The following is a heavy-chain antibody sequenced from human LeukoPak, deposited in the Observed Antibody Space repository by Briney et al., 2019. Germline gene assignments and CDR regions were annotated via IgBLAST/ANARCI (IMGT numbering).Heavy chain of an antibody. D-gene: IGHD1-26*01. CDR3: ARHDLRRVGATALDAFDI. CDR1: GYTFTGYY. CDR2: INPNSGGT. J-gene: IGHJ3*02. V-gene: IGHV1-2*02. Sequence: ASVKVSCKASGYTFTGYYMHWVRQAPGQGLEWRGWINPNSGGTNYAQKFQGRATMTRDTSISTAYMELSRLRSDETAVYYCARHDLRRVGATALDAFDIWGQGTMVTVS.